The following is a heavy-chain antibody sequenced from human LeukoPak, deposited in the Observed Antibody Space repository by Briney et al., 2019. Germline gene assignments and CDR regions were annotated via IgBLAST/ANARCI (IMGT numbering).Heavy chain of an antibody. D-gene: IGHD5-12*01. J-gene: IGHJ4*02. CDR2: IIPIFGIA. CDR3: ARGDIVATRAFDY. CDR1: GGTFSSYA. V-gene: IGHV1-69*04. Sequence: ASVKVSCKASGGTFSSYAISWVRQAPGQGLEWMGRIIPIFGIANYAQKFQGRVTITADKSTSTAYMELSSLRSEDTAVYYCARGDIVATRAFDYWGQGTLVTVSS.